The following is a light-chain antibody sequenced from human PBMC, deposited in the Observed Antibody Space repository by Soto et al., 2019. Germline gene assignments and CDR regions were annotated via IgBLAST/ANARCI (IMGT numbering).Light chain of an antibody. J-gene: IGKJ1*01. V-gene: IGKV1-5*01. CDR2: DAS. Sequence: DIQMTQSPSTLSASVGDSVTITCPSRQSITIWLAWYQQKPGKAPKLLIYDASSLEGGVPSRFSGSGSGTDFTLTISCLQSEDFATYYCQQYYSYPRTFGQGTKVDIK. CDR3: QQYYSYPRT. CDR1: QSITIW.